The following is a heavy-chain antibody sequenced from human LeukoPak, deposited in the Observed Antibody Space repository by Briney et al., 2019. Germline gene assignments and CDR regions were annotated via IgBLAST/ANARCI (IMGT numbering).Heavy chain of an antibody. J-gene: IGHJ4*02. CDR2: INSDGSST. Sequence: GGSLRLSCAASGFTFSSYWMHWVRQAPGKGLVWVSRINSDGSSTSYADSVKGRFTISRDNAKNTLYLQMNSLRAEDTAVYYCAKDEGDYYDSSGYYYGSWGQGTLVTVSS. CDR3: AKDEGDYYDSSGYYYGS. CDR1: GFTFSSYW. V-gene: IGHV3-74*01. D-gene: IGHD3-22*01.